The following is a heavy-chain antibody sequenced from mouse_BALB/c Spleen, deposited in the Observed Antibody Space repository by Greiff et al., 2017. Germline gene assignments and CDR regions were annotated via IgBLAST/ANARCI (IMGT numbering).Heavy chain of an antibody. V-gene: IGHV1S56*01. CDR2: IYPGNVNT. D-gene: IGHD2-14*01. J-gene: IGHJ4*01. CDR1: GYTFTSYY. CDR3: ARGVRGDYYAMDY. Sequence: QVQLKESGPELVKPGASVRISCKASGYTFTSYYIHWVKQRPGQGLEWIGWIYPGNVNTKYNEKFKGKATLTADKSSSTAYMQLSSLTSEDSAVYFCARGVRGDYYAMDYWGQGTSVTVSS.